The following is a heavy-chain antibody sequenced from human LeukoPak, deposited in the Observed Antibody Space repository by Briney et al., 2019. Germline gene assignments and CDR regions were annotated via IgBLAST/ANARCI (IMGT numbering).Heavy chain of an antibody. D-gene: IGHD3-9*01. CDR1: GFTVRSKY. Sequence: PGGSLRLSCAASGFTVRSKYMSWVRQAPGKGPEWDSVILTGDNTYYSDSVRGRFTISRDHSRNTLYLQMNNLRAEDTAVYYCATELRYVGGYFDYWGQGTLVTVSS. V-gene: IGHV3-53*01. CDR2: ILTGDNT. J-gene: IGHJ4*02. CDR3: ATELRYVGGYFDY.